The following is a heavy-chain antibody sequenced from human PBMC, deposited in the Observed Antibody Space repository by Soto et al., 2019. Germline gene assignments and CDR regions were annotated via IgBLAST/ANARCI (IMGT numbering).Heavy chain of an antibody. Sequence: QVQLVQSGAEVKKPGSSVKVSCKASGGTFSRYSITWVRQAPGHGLAWIGRIIPIFGIASYAQKFQGRVTITADESTSTAYMELSSLRSEDTAVYYCAREDRDRETGLVPAAIDGMDVWGQGTTVTVSS. V-gene: IGHV1-69*08. D-gene: IGHD2-2*01. CDR3: AREDRDRETGLVPAAIDGMDV. CDR2: IIPIFGIA. CDR1: GGTFSRYS. J-gene: IGHJ6*02.